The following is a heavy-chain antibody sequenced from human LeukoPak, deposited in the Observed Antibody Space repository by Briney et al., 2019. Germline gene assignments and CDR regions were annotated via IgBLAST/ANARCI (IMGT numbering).Heavy chain of an antibody. CDR3: AKESGKFHY. CDR2: ISADGGSA. CDR1: GLNFGESA. V-gene: IGHV3-43*02. J-gene: IGHJ4*02. D-gene: IGHD3-10*01. Sequence: PGGSLRLSCVASGLNFGESAMHWVRQAPGKGLEWVSLISADGGSAFSADSEKGRFSISRDNSKNSLYLQMDSLRSEDTAMYYCAKESGKFHYWGQGTLVVVSS.